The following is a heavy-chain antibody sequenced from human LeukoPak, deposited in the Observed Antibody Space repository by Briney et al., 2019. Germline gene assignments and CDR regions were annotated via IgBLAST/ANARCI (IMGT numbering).Heavy chain of an antibody. D-gene: IGHD6-19*01. CDR3: ARDPGYSSGGGVFDY. Sequence: AASVKVSCKASGYTFSSYYMQWVRQAPGQGLEWMGIINPSGGTTSYAQKFQGRVTMTRDTSTSTAYMELRSLRSDDTAVYYCARDPGYSSGGGVFDYWGQGTLVTVSS. CDR2: INPSGGTT. CDR1: GYTFSSYY. J-gene: IGHJ4*02. V-gene: IGHV1-46*01.